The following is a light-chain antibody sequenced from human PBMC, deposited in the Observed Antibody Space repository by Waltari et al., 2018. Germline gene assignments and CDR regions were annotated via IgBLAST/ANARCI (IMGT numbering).Light chain of an antibody. Sequence: QSVLTQPPSVSGAPGQRVTISCTGRNSNTGARHDVPWYQQVPGEAPRLLIYRDNNRPSGVPDRFSGSKSGTSASLAITGLQPEDEADYYCQSYDSSLSGVLFGGGTKLTVL. CDR3: QSYDSSLSGVL. J-gene: IGLJ3*02. CDR2: RDN. V-gene: IGLV1-40*01. CDR1: NSNTGARHD.